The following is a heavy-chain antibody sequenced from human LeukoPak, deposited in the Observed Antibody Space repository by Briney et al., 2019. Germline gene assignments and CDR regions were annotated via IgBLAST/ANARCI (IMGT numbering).Heavy chain of an antibody. CDR2: INHSGST. J-gene: IGHJ6*02. CDR3: PRSPRITRTYYYYYGMDV. D-gene: IGHD1-14*01. Sequence: SETLSLTCAVYGGSFSGYYWSWIRQPPGKGLEWIGEINHSGSTNYNPSLKSRVTIFVDTSKNQLSLNLSSVTAADTAVYYCPRSPRITRTYYYYYGMDVWGQGTTVTVSS. CDR1: GGSFSGYY. V-gene: IGHV4-34*01.